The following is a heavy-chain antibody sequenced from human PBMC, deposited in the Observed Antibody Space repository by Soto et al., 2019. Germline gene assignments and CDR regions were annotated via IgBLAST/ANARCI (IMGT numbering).Heavy chain of an antibody. Sequence: QVQLQQWGAGLLKPSETLSLTCAVYGGSFSGYYWTWIRLPPGTGLEWIGEINNSGRTNYNPSLKSRVTISVDTSKNQFSLKLTSVTAADTAVYYCARDKITGLFDYWGQGTLVTVSS. CDR2: INNSGRT. J-gene: IGHJ4*02. CDR1: GGSFSGYY. CDR3: ARDKITGLFDY. V-gene: IGHV4-34*01. D-gene: IGHD2-8*02.